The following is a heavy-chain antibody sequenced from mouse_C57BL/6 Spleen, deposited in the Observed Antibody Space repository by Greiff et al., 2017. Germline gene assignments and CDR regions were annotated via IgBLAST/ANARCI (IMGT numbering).Heavy chain of an antibody. D-gene: IGHD3-2*02. CDR3: ASGAAQARGFAY. J-gene: IGHJ3*01. CDR1: GYPFTSYW. V-gene: IGHV1-69*01. Sequence: VPLQQPGAELVMPGASVKLSCKASGYPFTSYWMHWVKQRPGQGLEWIGEIDPSDSYTNYNQKFKGKSTLTVDKSSSTAYMQLSSLTSEDSAVYYCASGAAQARGFAYWGQGTLVTVSA. CDR2: IDPSDSYT.